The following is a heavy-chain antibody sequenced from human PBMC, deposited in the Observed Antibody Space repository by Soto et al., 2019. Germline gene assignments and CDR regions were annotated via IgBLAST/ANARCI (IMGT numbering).Heavy chain of an antibody. CDR1: GGSISSFY. V-gene: IGHV4-59*01. CDR2: IYYSGST. D-gene: IGHD4-17*01. Sequence: SETLSLTCTVSGGSISSFYWSWIRQPPGKGLEWIGYIYYSGSTNYNPSLKSRVTISVDTSKNQFSLKLSSVTAADTAVYYCARGPTVTTSPFDYWGQGTLVTVSS. J-gene: IGHJ4*02. CDR3: ARGPTVTTSPFDY.